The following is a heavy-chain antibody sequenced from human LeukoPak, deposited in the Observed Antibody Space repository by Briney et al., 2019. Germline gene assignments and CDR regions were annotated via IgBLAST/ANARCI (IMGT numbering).Heavy chain of an antibody. Sequence: PGGSLRLSCAASGFTFSNYGMVWVRQAPGKGLEWVASIRQDGGEKSYVDSVKGRFTISRDNTKNSLYLQINSLRAEDTAVYYCARDGTAAGLYFDLWGQGTLVTVSS. CDR2: IRQDGGEK. J-gene: IGHJ4*01. V-gene: IGHV3-7*01. D-gene: IGHD6-13*01. CDR1: GFTFSNYG. CDR3: ARDGTAAGLYFDL.